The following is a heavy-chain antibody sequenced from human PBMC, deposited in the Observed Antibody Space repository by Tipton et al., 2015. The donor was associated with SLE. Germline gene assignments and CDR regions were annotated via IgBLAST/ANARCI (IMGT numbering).Heavy chain of an antibody. V-gene: IGHV1-8*02. CDR1: GYTFTSYG. CDR3: ARDQMIRGFDP. Sequence: QSGPEVKKPGASVKVSCKASGYTFTSYGISWVRQAPGQGLEWMGWTSAYSGNTGYAQKFQGRVTMTRNTSISTAYMELSSLRSEDTAVYYCARDQMIRGFDPWGQGTLVTVSS. D-gene: IGHD3-16*01. CDR2: TSAYSGNT. J-gene: IGHJ5*02.